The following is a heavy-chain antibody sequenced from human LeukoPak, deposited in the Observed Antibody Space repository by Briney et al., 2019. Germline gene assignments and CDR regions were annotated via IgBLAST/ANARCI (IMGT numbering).Heavy chain of an antibody. D-gene: IGHD1-26*01. CDR2: ISSSSSYI. CDR3: ARAYSETYGLGYYYMDV. Sequence: GGSLRLSCAASGFTFNTYSMNWVRQAPGNGLEWVSSISSSSSYIYYADSVKGRFTISRDNAKNSLYLQMNSLRAEDTAVYYCARAYSETYGLGYYYMDVWGKGTTVTISS. J-gene: IGHJ6*03. CDR1: GFTFNTYS. V-gene: IGHV3-21*01.